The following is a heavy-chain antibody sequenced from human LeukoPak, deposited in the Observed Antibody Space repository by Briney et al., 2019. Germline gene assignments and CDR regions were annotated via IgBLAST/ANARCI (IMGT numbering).Heavy chain of an antibody. D-gene: IGHD1-1*01. CDR3: ASPRTTGTTGS. Sequence: HPGGSLRLSCAASGFTFSSYWRHWVRQAPGKGLVWVSHINTDGSSTNYADSVKGRFTISRDNAKNTLYLQMNSLRAEDTAVYYCASPRTTGTTGSWGQGTLVTVSS. CDR1: GFTFSSYW. J-gene: IGHJ4*02. CDR2: INTDGSST. V-gene: IGHV3-74*01.